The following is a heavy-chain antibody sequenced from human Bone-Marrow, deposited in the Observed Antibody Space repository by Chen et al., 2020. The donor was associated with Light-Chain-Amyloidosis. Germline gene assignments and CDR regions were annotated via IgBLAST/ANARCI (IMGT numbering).Heavy chain of an antibody. CDR2: IYPDDSDA. Sequence: EVKKPGESLKISCKGSGYTFPNYWIGWVRQMPGKGLEWMGVIYPDDSDARYSPSFEGQVTSSADKSITTAYLQWRSLKASDTAMYYCARRRDGYNFDYWGHGTLFTVSS. D-gene: IGHD5-12*01. J-gene: IGHJ4*01. V-gene: IGHV5-51*01. CDR1: GYTFPNYW. CDR3: ARRRDGYNFDY.